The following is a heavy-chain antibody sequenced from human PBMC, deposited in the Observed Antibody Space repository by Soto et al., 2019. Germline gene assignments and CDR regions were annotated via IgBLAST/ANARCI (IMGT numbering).Heavy chain of an antibody. CDR3: ARADYGDYGYGMDV. V-gene: IGHV4-30-2*01. Sequence: QLQLQESGSGLVKPSQTLSLTCAVSGGSISSGGYSWSWIRQPPGKGLEWIGYTYHSGSTYYNPSLKRRVAISVDRSKNQLSLKLSSVSAADTAVYYCARADYGDYGYGMDVWGQGATDTVSS. J-gene: IGHJ6*02. D-gene: IGHD4-17*01. CDR2: TYHSGST. CDR1: GGSISSGGYS.